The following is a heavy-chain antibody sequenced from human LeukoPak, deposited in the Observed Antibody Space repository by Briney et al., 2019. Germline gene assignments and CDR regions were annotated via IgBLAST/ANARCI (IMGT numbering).Heavy chain of an antibody. CDR1: GFTFSSYA. Sequence: GGSLRLSCAASGFTFSSYAMSWVRQAPGKGLEWVSAISGSGSSTYYADSVKGRFTISRDNSKNTLYLQMNSLRAEDTAVYYCAKFQAPYYYYMDVWGKGTTVTVSS. J-gene: IGHJ6*03. V-gene: IGHV3-23*01. CDR3: AKFQAPYYYYMDV. CDR2: ISGSGSST.